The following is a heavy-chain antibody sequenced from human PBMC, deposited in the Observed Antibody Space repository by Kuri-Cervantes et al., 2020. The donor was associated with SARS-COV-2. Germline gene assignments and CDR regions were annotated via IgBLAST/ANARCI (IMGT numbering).Heavy chain of an antibody. J-gene: IGHJ4*02. D-gene: IGHD3-3*01. V-gene: IGHV1-18*04. CDR3: ARDNPPYYDFWSGYPAGSLSFDY. CDR2: ISAYNGNT. Sequence: ASVKVSCKASGYTFTSYGISWVRQAPGQGLEWMGWISAYNGNTNYAQKLQGRVTMTTDTSTSTAYMELRSLRSDDTAVYYCARDNPPYYDFWSGYPAGSLSFDYWGQGTLVTVSS. CDR1: GYTFTSYG.